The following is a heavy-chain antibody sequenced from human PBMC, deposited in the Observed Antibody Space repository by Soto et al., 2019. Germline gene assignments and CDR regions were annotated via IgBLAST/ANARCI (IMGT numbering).Heavy chain of an antibody. V-gene: IGHV1-18*01. Sequence: ASVKVSCKASGFTFTSYGISWVRQSPGQGLEWMGWISAYNGNTNYAQKLQGRVTMTTDTSTSTAYMELRSLRSDDTAVYYCARVDVGITIFGVVLYYFDYWGQGTLVTVS. D-gene: IGHD3-3*01. CDR3: ARVDVGITIFGVVLYYFDY. CDR1: GFTFTSYG. CDR2: ISAYNGNT. J-gene: IGHJ4*02.